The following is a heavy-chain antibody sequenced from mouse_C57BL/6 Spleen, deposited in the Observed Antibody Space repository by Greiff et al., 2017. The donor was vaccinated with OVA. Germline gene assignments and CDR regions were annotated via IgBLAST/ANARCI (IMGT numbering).Heavy chain of an antibody. Sequence: EVQRVESGPELVKPGASVKISCKASGYSFTGYYMNWVKQSPEKSLEWIGEINPSTGGTTYNQKFKAKATLTVDKSSSTAYMQLKSLTSEDSAVYYCARREKKTGGFAYWGQGTLVTVSA. V-gene: IGHV1-42*01. D-gene: IGHD4-1*01. CDR2: INPSTGGT. CDR3: ARREKKTGGFAY. CDR1: GYSFTGYY. J-gene: IGHJ3*01.